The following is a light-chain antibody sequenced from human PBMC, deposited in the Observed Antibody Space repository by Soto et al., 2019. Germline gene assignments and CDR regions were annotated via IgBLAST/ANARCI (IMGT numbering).Light chain of an antibody. CDR2: DVS. CDR3: SCFTSQSSLI. J-gene: IGLJ2*01. V-gene: IGLV2-11*01. CDR1: SSDVGGYNY. Sequence: QSVLTQPRSVSGSPGQSVTISCTGTSSDVGGYNYVSWYQQHPGRAPKLIIYDVSKRPSGVPDRFSGSKSGNTASLTISGLQAEDEADYYCSCFTSQSSLIFGGGTKVTVL.